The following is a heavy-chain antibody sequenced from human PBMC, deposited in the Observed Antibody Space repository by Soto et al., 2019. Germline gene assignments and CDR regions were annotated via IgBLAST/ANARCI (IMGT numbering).Heavy chain of an antibody. CDR2: IWYDGSNK. Sequence: QVQLVESGGGVVQPGGSLRLSCAASGFTFSSYGMHWVRQAPGKGLEWVAVIWYDGSNKYYADSVKGRFTISRDNSKNTRYLQMNSLRAEDTAVYYCARGVAVFDPWGQGTLVTVSS. V-gene: IGHV3-33*01. J-gene: IGHJ5*02. CDR3: ARGVAVFDP. CDR1: GFTFSSYG. D-gene: IGHD6-19*01.